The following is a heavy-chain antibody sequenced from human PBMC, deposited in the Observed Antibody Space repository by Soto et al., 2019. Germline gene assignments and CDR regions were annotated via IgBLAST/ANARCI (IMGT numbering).Heavy chain of an antibody. Sequence: EVQLVESGGGLVQPGGSLRLSCAASGFTFSSYAMHWVRQAPGKGLEYVSAISRNGGSTYYANSVKGRFTMSRDNSKNTLYLQMGSLRAEDMAVYYCARGVVVVTATYGMDVWGQGTTVTVSS. CDR2: ISRNGGST. J-gene: IGHJ6*02. D-gene: IGHD2-15*01. CDR1: GFTFSSYA. V-gene: IGHV3-64*01. CDR3: ARGVVVVTATYGMDV.